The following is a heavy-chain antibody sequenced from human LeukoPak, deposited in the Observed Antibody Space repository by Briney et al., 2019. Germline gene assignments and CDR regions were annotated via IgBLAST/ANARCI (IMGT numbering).Heavy chain of an antibody. D-gene: IGHD2-2*02. V-gene: IGHV4-4*02. Sequence: SETLSLTCAVSGGSISSTNWWSWVRQPPGKGLEWIGEIYHSGSTNYNPSLKSRVTISVDKSKNQFSLKLSSVTAPDTAVYYCARIPFSYYGLDVWGQGTTVTVSS. CDR3: ARIPFSYYGLDV. CDR1: GGSISSTNW. CDR2: IYHSGST. J-gene: IGHJ6*02.